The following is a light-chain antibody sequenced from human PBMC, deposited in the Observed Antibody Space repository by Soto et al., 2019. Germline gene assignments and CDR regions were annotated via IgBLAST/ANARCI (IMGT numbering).Light chain of an antibody. Sequence: QSVLTQPPSASGTPGQEVTISCSGSRSNVANNYISWYHHLPGAAPKLLIYMTYQRPSGVPGRFSAYRSGTSASLVISGLQSEDEADYYCASWDDTLSGWVFGGGTKLTVL. CDR1: RSNVANNY. CDR3: ASWDDTLSGWV. J-gene: IGLJ3*02. CDR2: MTY. V-gene: IGLV1-47*01.